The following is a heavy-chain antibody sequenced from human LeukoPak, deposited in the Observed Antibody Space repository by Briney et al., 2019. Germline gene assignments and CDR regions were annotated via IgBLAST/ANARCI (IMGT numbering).Heavy chain of an antibody. CDR1: GFTFSNYV. V-gene: IGHV3-13*01. J-gene: IGHJ5*02. D-gene: IGHD2-15*01. CDR3: ARAVAGGYHRVWFDP. Sequence: PGGSLRLSCAASGFTFSNYVMHWVRQGRGKGLEWVSAIGTAGNTYYPDSVKGRFTISRENAKNSLYLQMNSLLAGDTAVYYCARAVAGGYHRVWFDPWGQGTLVTVSS. CDR2: IGTAGNT.